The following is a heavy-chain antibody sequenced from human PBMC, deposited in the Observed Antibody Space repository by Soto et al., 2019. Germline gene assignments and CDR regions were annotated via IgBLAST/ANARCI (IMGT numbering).Heavy chain of an antibody. D-gene: IGHD2-15*01. CDR3: ARGWLYPPGFDP. J-gene: IGHJ5*02. Sequence: PSETLSLTCAVSGGSISSGDYSWSWIRQPPGKGLEWIGYIYHSGSTYYNPSLKSRVTISVDRSKNQFSLKLSSVTAADTAVYSWARGWLYPPGFDPWGKEPLFTVPS. V-gene: IGHV4-30-2*01. CDR2: IYHSGST. CDR1: GGSISSGDYS.